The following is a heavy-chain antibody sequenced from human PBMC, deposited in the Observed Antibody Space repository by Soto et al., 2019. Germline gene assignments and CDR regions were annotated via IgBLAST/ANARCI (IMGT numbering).Heavy chain of an antibody. J-gene: IGHJ3*02. CDR2: VYYTGKT. D-gene: IGHD3-22*01. V-gene: IGHV4-59*01. CDR1: GASISSSY. Sequence: SETLSLTCTVSGASISSSYWSWIRQAPGKGLEWIAYVYYTGKTNYNPSLSGRVTVSVDTSKNQLSLKLTSVTAADTAVYYCARGFFDTSTGHSNPFDIWGQGTMVTVSS. CDR3: ARGFFDTSTGHSNPFDI.